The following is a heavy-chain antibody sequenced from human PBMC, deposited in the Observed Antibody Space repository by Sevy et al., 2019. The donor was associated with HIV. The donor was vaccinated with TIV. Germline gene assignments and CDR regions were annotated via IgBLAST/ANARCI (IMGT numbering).Heavy chain of an antibody. Sequence: SETLSLTCTVSGGSISSYYWSWIRQPPGKGLEWIGYIYYSGSTNYDPSLKSRVTISVDTSKNQFSLKLSSVTAADTAVYYCARGGSYHTGFDYRGQGTLVTVSS. CDR1: GGSISSYY. V-gene: IGHV4-59*01. J-gene: IGHJ4*02. D-gene: IGHD1-26*01. CDR3: ARGGSYHTGFDY. CDR2: IYYSGST.